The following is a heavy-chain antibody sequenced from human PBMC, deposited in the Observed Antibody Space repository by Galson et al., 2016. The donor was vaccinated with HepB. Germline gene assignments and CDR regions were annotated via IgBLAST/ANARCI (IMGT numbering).Heavy chain of an antibody. J-gene: IGHJ4*02. CDR3: AHWLYGDYDY. Sequence: SLRLSCAASGITFRSYGMSWVRQAPGKGLEWVSAITGNDHTFYADSVKGRFTISRDNSRNTLYLQMESLRAEDTAVYYCAHWLYGDYDYWGQGTLVTVSS. V-gene: IGHV3-23*01. D-gene: IGHD4-17*01. CDR1: GITFRSYG. CDR2: ITGNDHT.